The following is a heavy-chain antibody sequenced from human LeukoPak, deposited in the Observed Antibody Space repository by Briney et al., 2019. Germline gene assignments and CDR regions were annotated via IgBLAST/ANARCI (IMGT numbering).Heavy chain of an antibody. J-gene: IGHJ2*01. D-gene: IGHD3-9*01. Sequence: PGGSLRLSCAASGFTFDDYAIHWVRQVPGKVLEWVSLISGDGVTTYYADSVKGRFTISRDNSKNSLYLQMNSLRAEDTAVYYCARLPMYDILTGYSFYWYFDLWGRGTLVTVSS. V-gene: IGHV3-43*02. CDR1: GFTFDDYA. CDR3: ARLPMYDILTGYSFYWYFDL. CDR2: ISGDGVTT.